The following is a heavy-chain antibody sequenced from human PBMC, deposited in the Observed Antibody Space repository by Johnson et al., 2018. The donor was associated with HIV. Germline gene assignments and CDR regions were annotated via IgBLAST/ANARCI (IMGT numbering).Heavy chain of an antibody. CDR2: IYSGGNT. V-gene: IGHV3-30*14. Sequence: QVQLVESGGGVVQPGRSLRLSCAASGFTFSDYAIHWVRQAPGKGLEWVAVIYSGGNTYYADSVKGRFTISSNNSRNRLYLQMSSLRADDTAVYYCASDYGGTKDAFDIWGQGTMVTVSS. CDR3: ASDYGGTKDAFDI. J-gene: IGHJ3*02. CDR1: GFTFSDYA. D-gene: IGHD3-10*01.